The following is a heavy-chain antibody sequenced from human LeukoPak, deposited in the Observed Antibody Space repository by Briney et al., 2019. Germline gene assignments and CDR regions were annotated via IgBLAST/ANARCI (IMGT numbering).Heavy chain of an antibody. CDR3: AKDPNGDYIGTFDI. CDR1: KFNFNSYG. D-gene: IGHD4-17*01. Sequence: GGSLRLSCTASKFNFNSYGMTWVRQAPGKGLEWVSSISGSGGSTQYAASVQGRFTISRDNSKNTLYLQMNSLRAEDTAVYYCAKDPNGDYIGTFDIWGQGTMVTVSS. J-gene: IGHJ3*02. CDR2: ISGSGGST. V-gene: IGHV3-23*01.